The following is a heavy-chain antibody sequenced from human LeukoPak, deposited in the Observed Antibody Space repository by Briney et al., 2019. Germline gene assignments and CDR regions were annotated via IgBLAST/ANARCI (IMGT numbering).Heavy chain of an antibody. V-gene: IGHV3-7*01. J-gene: IGHJ6*04. CDR2: IKQDGYEK. CDR3: AVYGSGFFP. Sequence: GGSLRLSCTVSGITFSSYWMRWVRQAPGKGLEWVANIKQDGYEKYYVDSVKGRFTISRDNAKNSLYLQMNSLRAEDTAVYYCAVYGSGFFPWGKGTTVTISS. CDR1: GITFSSYW. D-gene: IGHD3-10*01.